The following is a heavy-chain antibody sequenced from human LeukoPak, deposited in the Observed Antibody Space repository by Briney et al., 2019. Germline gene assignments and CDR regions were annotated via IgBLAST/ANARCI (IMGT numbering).Heavy chain of an antibody. V-gene: IGHV5-51*01. CDR1: GSSFTSYW. J-gene: IGHJ3*02. CDR2: IYPGDSDT. D-gene: IGHD4-23*01. Sequence: GESLKISCRGSGSSFTSYWIGWVPQLPGKGWEWMGFIYPGDSDTRYSLSFQGQFTISADKSVSTAYLQWSSLKASDTAMYYCARRLGMVTPGTAAFDIWGQGTMVTVSS. CDR3: ARRLGMVTPGTAAFDI.